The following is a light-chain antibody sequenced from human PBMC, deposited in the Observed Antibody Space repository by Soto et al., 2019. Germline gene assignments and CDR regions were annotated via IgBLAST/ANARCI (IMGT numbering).Light chain of an antibody. V-gene: IGLV2-14*01. J-gene: IGLJ1*01. CDR3: SSYTSSSTPYV. CDR1: SSDVGRYNY. CDR2: DVS. Sequence: QSALTQPASVSGSPGHSITISCTGTSSDVGRYNYVSWYQQHPGKAPKLMIYDVSNRPSGVSNRFSGSKSGNTASLTISGLQAEDEADYYCSSYTSSSTPYVFGTGTRSPS.